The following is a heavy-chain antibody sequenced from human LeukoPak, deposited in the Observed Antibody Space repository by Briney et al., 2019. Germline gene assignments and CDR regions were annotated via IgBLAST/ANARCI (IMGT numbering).Heavy chain of an antibody. J-gene: IGHJ6*02. CDR1: GGSFSGYY. V-gene: IGHV4-59*10. CDR2: IYTSGST. D-gene: IGHD2-2*02. Sequence: SETLSLTCAVYGGSFSGYYWSWIRQPAGNGLEWIGRIYTSGSTNYNPSLKSRVTISVDTSKNQLSLKLSSVTAADTAVYYCARGYCSSTSCYNYYYGMDVWGQGTTVTVSS. CDR3: ARGYCSSTSCYNYYYGMDV.